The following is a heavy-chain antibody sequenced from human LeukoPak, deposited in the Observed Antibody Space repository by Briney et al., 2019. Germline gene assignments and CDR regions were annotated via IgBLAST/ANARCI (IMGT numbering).Heavy chain of an antibody. CDR2: IYTSGST. D-gene: IGHD5-18*01. J-gene: IGHJ4*02. Sequence: PSQTLSLTCTVSGGSISSGSYYWSWIRQPAGKGLEWIGRIYTSGSTNYNPSLKSRVTISVDTSKNQFSLKLTSVTAADTAVYYCARDLERGYSYGYGRFHTGIDDYWGQGTLVTVSS. V-gene: IGHV4-61*02. CDR3: ARDLERGYSYGYGRFHTGIDDY. CDR1: GGSISSGSYY.